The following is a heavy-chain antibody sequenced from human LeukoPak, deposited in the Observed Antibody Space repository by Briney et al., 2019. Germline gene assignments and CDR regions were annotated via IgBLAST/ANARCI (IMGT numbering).Heavy chain of an antibody. CDR1: GYTFTSYA. CDR3: ARSGAYGYYYYYYYMDV. CDR2: ISAYNGNT. Sequence: GASVKVSCKASGYTFTSYAMNWVRQAPGQGLEWMGWISAYNGNTNYAQKVQGRVTMTTDTSTSTAYMEVKSLRSDDTAVYYCARSGAYGYYYYYYYMDVWGKGTTVTVSS. V-gene: IGHV1-18*01. D-gene: IGHD5-12*01. J-gene: IGHJ6*03.